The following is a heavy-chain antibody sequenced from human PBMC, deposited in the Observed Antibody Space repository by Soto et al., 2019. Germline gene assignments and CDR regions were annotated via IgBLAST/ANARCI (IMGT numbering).Heavy chain of an antibody. J-gene: IGHJ6*02. D-gene: IGHD6-13*01. CDR2: IYSGGST. Sequence: PGGSLRLSCGASGFTVSSNYMSWVRQAPGKGLEWVSVIYSGGSTYYADSVKGRFTISRDNSKNALYLQMNSLRAEDTAVYYCARDQIFEAAGYLGMDVWGQGTTVTVSS. CDR3: ARDQIFEAAGYLGMDV. V-gene: IGHV3-66*01. CDR1: GFTVSSNY.